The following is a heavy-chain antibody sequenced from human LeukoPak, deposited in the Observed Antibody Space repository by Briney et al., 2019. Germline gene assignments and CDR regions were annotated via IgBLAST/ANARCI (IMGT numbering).Heavy chain of an antibody. CDR3: ARSYGEEVFDY. Sequence: KSSETLSLTCAVYGGSFSGYYWSWIRQPPGKGLEWIGEINHSGSTNYNPSLKSRVTISVDTSKNQFSLKLSSVTAADTAVYFCARSYGEEVFDYWGQGTLVTVSS. D-gene: IGHD4-17*01. V-gene: IGHV4-34*01. CDR1: GGSFSGYY. CDR2: INHSGST. J-gene: IGHJ4*02.